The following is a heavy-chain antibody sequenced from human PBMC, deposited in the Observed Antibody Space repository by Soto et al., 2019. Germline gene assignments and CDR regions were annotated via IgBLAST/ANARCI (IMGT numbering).Heavy chain of an antibody. Sequence: QVQLVQSGAEVKKPGSSVKVSCKASGGTFSSYTISWVRQAPGQGLEWMGRIIPILGIANYAQKFQGRVTITADKSTSTAYMELSSLRSEDTAVYYCASGYRSSYHRDWYFDLWGRGTLVTVSS. J-gene: IGHJ2*01. D-gene: IGHD6-6*01. CDR2: IIPILGIA. CDR3: ASGYRSSYHRDWYFDL. CDR1: GGTFSSYT. V-gene: IGHV1-69*02.